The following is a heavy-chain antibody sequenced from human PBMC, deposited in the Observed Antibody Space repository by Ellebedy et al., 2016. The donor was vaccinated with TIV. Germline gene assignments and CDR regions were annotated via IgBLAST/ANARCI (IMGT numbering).Heavy chain of an antibody. Sequence: PGGSLRLSCAASGFSFSNYWMTWVRQAAGKGLEWVANIKQDGSEKYYLDSVKGRFTISIDTAKNSLYLQMNSLRAEDTAVYYCALLSTDYWGQGTLVTVSS. CDR2: IKQDGSEK. CDR1: GFSFSNYW. CDR3: ALLSTDY. J-gene: IGHJ4*02. D-gene: IGHD2-15*01. V-gene: IGHV3-7*01.